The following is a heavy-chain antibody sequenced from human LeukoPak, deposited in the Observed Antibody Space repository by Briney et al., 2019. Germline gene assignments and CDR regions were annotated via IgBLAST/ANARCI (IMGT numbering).Heavy chain of an antibody. J-gene: IGHJ4*02. V-gene: IGHV3-48*04. CDR1: GFTFNSYS. Sequence: GGSLRLSCAASGFTFNSYSMNWVRQAPGKGLEWVSYISSSSSTIYYADSVKGRFTISRDNAKNSLYLQMNSVRAEDTAVYYCARDRDIGVEPTRSALDSWGQGTLVIVSS. D-gene: IGHD2-2*01. CDR3: ARDRDIGVEPTRSALDS. CDR2: ISSSSSTI.